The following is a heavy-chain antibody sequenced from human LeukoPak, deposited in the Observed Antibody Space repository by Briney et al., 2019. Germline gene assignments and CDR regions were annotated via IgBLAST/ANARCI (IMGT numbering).Heavy chain of an antibody. CDR1: GFTFSNAW. CDR3: TTGRWLPMISPFDY. CDR2: IKSKTDGGTT. V-gene: IGHV3-15*01. J-gene: IGHJ4*02. D-gene: IGHD5-24*01. Sequence: GGSLRLSCAAPGFTFSNAWMSWVRQAPGMGLEWVGRIKSKTDGGTTDYAAPVKGRFTISRDDSKNTLYLQMNSLKTEDTAVYYCTTGRWLPMISPFDYWGQGTLVTVSS.